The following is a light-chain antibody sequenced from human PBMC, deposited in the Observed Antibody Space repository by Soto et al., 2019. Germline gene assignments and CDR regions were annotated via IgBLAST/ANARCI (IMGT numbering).Light chain of an antibody. J-gene: IGKJ4*01. CDR1: QDIGTA. CDR3: QQVNSFPFT. Sequence: DIQLTQSPSFLSASVGDRFAITCRASQDIGTALAWYQQKPGKPPKLLIFASSTLQSGVPSRFSGSGAGTDFILTVSSLQPEDFATFYCQQVNSFPFTFGGGTKVDIK. V-gene: IGKV1-9*01. CDR2: ASS.